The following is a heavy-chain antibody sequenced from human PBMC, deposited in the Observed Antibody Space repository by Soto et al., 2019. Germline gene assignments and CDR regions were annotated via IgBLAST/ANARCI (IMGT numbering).Heavy chain of an antibody. J-gene: IGHJ4*01. CDR2: IISGVTT. CDR3: ARGSLY. V-gene: IGHV3-NL1*01. CDR1: GFMFTNHG. Sequence: PGGSLRLSCAASGFMFTNHGMHWVRQAPGKGLEWVSTIISGVTTYYADSVKGRFTISRDNSKNTLYLQMNSLRADDTAVYYCARGSLYWGQGTLVTVSS.